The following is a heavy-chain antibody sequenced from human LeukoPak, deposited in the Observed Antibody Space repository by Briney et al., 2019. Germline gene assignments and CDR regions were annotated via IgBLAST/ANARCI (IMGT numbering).Heavy chain of an antibody. CDR2: ISSSSSTI. CDR3: ARTVEGYYYDSSGS. V-gene: IGHV3-48*01. CDR1: GFTFSSYS. Sequence: GGSLRLSCAASGFTFSSYSMNWVRQAPGKGLEWVSYISSSSSTIYYADSVKGRFTISRDNAKNSLYLQMNSLRAEDTAVYYCARTVEGYYYDSSGSWGQGTLVTVSS. D-gene: IGHD3-22*01. J-gene: IGHJ5*02.